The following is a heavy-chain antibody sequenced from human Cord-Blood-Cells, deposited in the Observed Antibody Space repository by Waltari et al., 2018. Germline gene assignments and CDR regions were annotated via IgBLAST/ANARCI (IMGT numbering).Heavy chain of an antibody. CDR3: ARGHPIAAAGTCVDY. CDR1: GGSFSGYY. J-gene: IGHJ4*02. Sequence: QVQLQQWGAGLLKPSETLSLTCAVYGGSFSGYYWSWIRQPPGQGLEWIGESNHSGSTSYNPSLKRRVTISVDTSKSQFSLKRSSVTAADTAVYYGARGHPIAAAGTCVDYWGQGTLVTVSS. CDR2: SNHSGST. V-gene: IGHV4-34*01. D-gene: IGHD6-13*01.